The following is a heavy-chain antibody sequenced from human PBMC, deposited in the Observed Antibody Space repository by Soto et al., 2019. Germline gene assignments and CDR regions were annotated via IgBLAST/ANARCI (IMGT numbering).Heavy chain of an antibody. CDR2: ISSSSSYI. J-gene: IGHJ5*02. CDR1: GFTFSSYS. D-gene: IGHD5-12*01. CDR3: ARDQWNSGYESPWNGVGWFDP. Sequence: PGGSLRLSCAASGFTFSSYSMNWVRQAPGKGLEWVSSISSSSSYIYYADSVKGRFTISRDNAKNSLYLQMNSLRAEDTAVYYCARDQWNSGYESPWNGVGWFDPWGQGTLVTVSS. V-gene: IGHV3-21*01.